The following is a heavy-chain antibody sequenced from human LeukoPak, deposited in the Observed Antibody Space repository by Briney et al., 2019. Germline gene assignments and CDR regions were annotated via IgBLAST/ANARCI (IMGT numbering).Heavy chain of an antibody. V-gene: IGHV3-30-3*01. Sequence: QPGGSLRLSCAASGFTFSSYAMHWVRQAPGKGLEWVAVISYDGSDKYYADSVKGRLTISRDNSKNTLYLQMNSLRAEDTAVYYCARSLPVTTVSSLDYWGQGTLVTVSS. CDR2: ISYDGSDK. J-gene: IGHJ4*02. CDR1: GFTFSSYA. CDR3: ARSLPVTTVSSLDY. D-gene: IGHD4-17*01.